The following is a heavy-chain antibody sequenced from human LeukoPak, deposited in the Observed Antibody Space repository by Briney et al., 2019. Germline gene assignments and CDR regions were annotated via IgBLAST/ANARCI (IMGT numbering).Heavy chain of an antibody. CDR2: IYHSGST. V-gene: IGHV4-30-2*01. CDR3: ARGFRKLLEPHFDY. CDR1: GGSIRSGGDS. D-gene: IGHD1-26*01. J-gene: IGHJ4*02. Sequence: PSQTLSLTCADPGGSIRSGGDSSSSIRQPPGKGLEWIGYIYHSGSTYYNPSLKSRVTISVDRSKNQFSLKLSSVTAADRAVYNCARGFRKLLEPHFDYWGQGTLVTVSS.